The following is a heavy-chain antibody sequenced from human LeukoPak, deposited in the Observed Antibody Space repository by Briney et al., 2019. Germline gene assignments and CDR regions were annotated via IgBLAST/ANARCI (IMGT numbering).Heavy chain of an antibody. CDR2: IIPIFGTA. CDR1: GYTFTGYY. V-gene: IGHV1-69*13. Sequence: SVKGSCKASGYTFTGYYMHWVRQAPGQGLEWMGGIIPIFGTANYAQKFQGRVTITADESTSTAYMELSSLRSEDTAVYYCAREITMVRGVMTDYWGQGTLVTVSS. D-gene: IGHD3-10*01. J-gene: IGHJ4*02. CDR3: AREITMVRGVMTDY.